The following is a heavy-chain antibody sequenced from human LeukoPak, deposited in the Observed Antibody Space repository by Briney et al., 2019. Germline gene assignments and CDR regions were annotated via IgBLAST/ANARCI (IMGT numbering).Heavy chain of an antibody. V-gene: IGHV3-9*01. D-gene: IGHD6-19*01. CDR3: ARPYSSGWDNWFDP. Sequence: GRSLRLSCAASGFTFDDYAMHWVRQAPGKGLEWVSGISWNSGSIGYADSVKGRLTISRDNAKNSLYLQMNSLRAEDTAVYYCARPYSSGWDNWFDPWGQGTLVTVSS. CDR1: GFTFDDYA. CDR2: ISWNSGSI. J-gene: IGHJ5*02.